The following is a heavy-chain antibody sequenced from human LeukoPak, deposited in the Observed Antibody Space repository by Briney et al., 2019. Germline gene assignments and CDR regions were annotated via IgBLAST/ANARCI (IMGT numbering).Heavy chain of an antibody. Sequence: GGSLRLSCAASGFTFTNAWMSWVRQAPGKGPEWVCHIKSKTDGGTTAYAAPVKGTVTIATADSKNRLSLQINSLKTTDTAMYYGITAYSGFYWGQGTMVTVSS. V-gene: IGHV3-15*01. J-gene: IGHJ4*02. CDR3: ITAYSGFY. D-gene: IGHD1-26*01. CDR1: GFTFTNAW. CDR2: IKSKTDGGTT.